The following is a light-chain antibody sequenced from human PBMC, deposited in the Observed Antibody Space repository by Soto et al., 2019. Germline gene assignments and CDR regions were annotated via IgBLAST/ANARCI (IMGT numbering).Light chain of an antibody. CDR1: QSVSNN. J-gene: IGKJ1*01. Sequence: EIVLTQSPGTLSLSPGERATLSCRASQSVSNNYLAWYQQKPGQAPRLLIYGASNRATGIPDRFSGSGSETEFILTLSSLQSEDFAIYYCQHYNTWPWTFGQGTKVDIK. V-gene: IGKV3D-15*01. CDR2: GAS. CDR3: QHYNTWPWT.